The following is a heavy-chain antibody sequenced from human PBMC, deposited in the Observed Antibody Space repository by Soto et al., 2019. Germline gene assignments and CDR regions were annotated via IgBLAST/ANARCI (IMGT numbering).Heavy chain of an antibody. J-gene: IGHJ4*02. D-gene: IGHD1-1*01. CDR1: GFLFSRFG. CDR3: ARDDEYDDNGLDY. V-gene: IGHV3-33*01. Sequence: QVQLVESGGGVVQPGTSLRLSCAASGFLFSRFGMHWVRQAPGKGLEWVAVIVNHGGRKDYADSVRGRFTISRDNSRNTLFVEMSSLRVEDTVIYSWARDDEYDDNGLDYWGQGTLVTVSS. CDR2: IVNHGGRK.